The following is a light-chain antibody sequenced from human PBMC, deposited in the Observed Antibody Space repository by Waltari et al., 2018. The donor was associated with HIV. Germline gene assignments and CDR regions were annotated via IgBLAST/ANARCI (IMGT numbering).Light chain of an antibody. Sequence: NFMLTQPHSVSESPGKTVTISCTRSSGSIASNYVQWSQPRPGSAPTTMIYEDNQRPSGVPDRFSGSIDSPSNSASLTISGLKTEDEGDYYCQSYDSRNHVVFGGGTKLTVL. CDR3: QSYDSRNHVV. CDR2: EDN. V-gene: IGLV6-57*03. J-gene: IGLJ2*01. CDR1: SGSIASNY.